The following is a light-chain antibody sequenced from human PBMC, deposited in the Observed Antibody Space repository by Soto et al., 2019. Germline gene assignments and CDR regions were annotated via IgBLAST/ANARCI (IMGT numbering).Light chain of an antibody. J-gene: IGKJ3*01. V-gene: IGKV3-11*01. CDR3: QQRSNWPFT. CDR2: DTS. CDR1: QGISSW. Sequence: TQSPSSVSASVGDRVTITCRASQGISSWLAWYQQKPGQAPRLLIYDTSNRATGIPARFSGSGSGTDFTLTISGLQPDDFAVYFCQQRSNWPFTFGPGTTVDFK.